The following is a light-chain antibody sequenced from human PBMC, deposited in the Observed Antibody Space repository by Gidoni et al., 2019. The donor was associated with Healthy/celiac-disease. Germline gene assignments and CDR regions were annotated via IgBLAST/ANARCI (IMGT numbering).Light chain of an antibody. CDR3: QQYGSSPRT. CDR2: GAS. J-gene: IGKJ1*01. CDR1: QSVSSSY. V-gene: IGKV3-20*01. Sequence: IVLTQSPGTLSLSPGERATFPCRASQSVSSSYLAWYQQKPGQAPRLLIYGASSKATGLPDWFSGSGSRADFTLTISRLEPEDFAVYYCQQYGSSPRTFGQGTKVEIK.